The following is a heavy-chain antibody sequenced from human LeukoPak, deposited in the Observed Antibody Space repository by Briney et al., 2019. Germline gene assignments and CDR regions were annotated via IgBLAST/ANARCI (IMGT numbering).Heavy chain of an antibody. CDR1: GFTFSDYY. D-gene: IGHD5-18*01. CDR2: ISGSGSTI. J-gene: IGHJ4*02. Sequence: GGSLRLSCAASGFTFSDYYMSWIRQAPGKGLECVSYISGSGSTIYYADSVKGRFTISRDNAKNSLFLQMNSLRAEDTAVYYCARAWTGYSYGDYWGQGTLVTVSS. V-gene: IGHV3-11*01. CDR3: ARAWTGYSYGDY.